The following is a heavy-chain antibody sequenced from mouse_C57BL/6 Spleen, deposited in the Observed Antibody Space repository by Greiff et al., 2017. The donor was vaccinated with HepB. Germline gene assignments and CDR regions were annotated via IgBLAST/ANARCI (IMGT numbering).Heavy chain of an antibody. V-gene: IGHV1-69*01. CDR2: IDPSDSYT. CDR3: ARDDYGSRGAY. Sequence: QVQLQQSGAELVMPGASVKLSCKASGYTFTSYWMHWVKQRPGQGLEWIGEIDPSDSYTNYNQKFKGKSTLTVDKSSSTAYMQLSSLTSEDSAVYYCARDDYGSRGAYWGQGTLVTVSA. CDR1: GYTFTSYW. J-gene: IGHJ3*01. D-gene: IGHD1-1*01.